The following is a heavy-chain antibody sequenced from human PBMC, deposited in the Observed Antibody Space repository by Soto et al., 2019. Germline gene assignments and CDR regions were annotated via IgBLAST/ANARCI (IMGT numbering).Heavy chain of an antibody. CDR3: AREVTTRLDY. Sequence: GGALRLSCAASGFTFISYSMNWVRQAPRKGLEWVSYISSSSSTIYYADSVKGRFTISRDNAKNSLYLQMNSLRDEDTAVYYCAREVTTRLDYWGQGTLVTVSS. J-gene: IGHJ4*02. CDR1: GFTFISYS. D-gene: IGHD4-17*01. CDR2: ISSSSSTI. V-gene: IGHV3-48*02.